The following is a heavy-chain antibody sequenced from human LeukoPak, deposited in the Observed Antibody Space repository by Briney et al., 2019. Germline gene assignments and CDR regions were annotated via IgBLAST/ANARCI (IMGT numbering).Heavy chain of an antibody. V-gene: IGHV3-30*03. D-gene: IGHD5-18*01. Sequence: GRSLRLSCAASGFTFSSYGMHWVRQAPGKGLEWVAVISYDGSNKYYADSVKGRFTISRDNSKNTLHLQMNSLRAEDTALYYCARPGAGYTYGLSVYWGQGTLVTVSS. CDR2: ISYDGSNK. CDR1: GFTFSSYG. J-gene: IGHJ4*02. CDR3: ARPGAGYTYGLSVY.